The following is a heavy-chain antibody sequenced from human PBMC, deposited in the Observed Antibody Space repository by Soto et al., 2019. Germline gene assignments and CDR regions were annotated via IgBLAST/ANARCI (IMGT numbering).Heavy chain of an antibody. D-gene: IGHD6-13*01. V-gene: IGHV3-23*01. CDR1: GFTFSSYA. Sequence: EVQLLESGGALVQPGGSLRLSCAASGFTFSSYAMSWVRQAPGKGLEWVSSISASGDSTHNADSVKGRSAISRDNSKNTLDLQLNSLTADDTAVYYCAKGGLYNSSWYEGYWGQGTLVTVSS. CDR3: AKGGLYNSSWYEGY. J-gene: IGHJ4*02. CDR2: ISASGDST.